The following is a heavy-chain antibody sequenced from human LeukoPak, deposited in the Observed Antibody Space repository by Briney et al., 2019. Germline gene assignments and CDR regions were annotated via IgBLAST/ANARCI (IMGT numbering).Heavy chain of an antibody. CDR2: ISSSGSTI. CDR1: GFTFSSYE. Sequence: GGSLRLSCAASGFTFSSYEMNWVRQAPGKGLEWVSYISSSGSTIYYADSVKGRFTISRDNAKNSLYLQLNSLGAEDTAVYYCARSLVVGATYPYHWGQGTLVTVSS. J-gene: IGHJ5*02. D-gene: IGHD1-26*01. V-gene: IGHV3-48*03. CDR3: ARSLVVGATYPYH.